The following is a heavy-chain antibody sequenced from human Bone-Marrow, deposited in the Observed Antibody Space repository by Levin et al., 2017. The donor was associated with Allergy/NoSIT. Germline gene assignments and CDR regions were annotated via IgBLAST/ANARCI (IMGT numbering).Heavy chain of an antibody. CDR1: GFTFDDYA. CDR2: ISWNSGSI. Sequence: PGGSLRLSCAASGFTFDDYAMHWVRQAPGKGLEWVSGISWNSGSIGYADSVKGRFTISRDNAKNSLYLQMNSLRAEDTALYYCAKDRRDGYNYPYWYFDLWGRGTLVTVSS. CDR3: AKDRRDGYNYPYWYFDL. J-gene: IGHJ2*01. D-gene: IGHD5-24*01. V-gene: IGHV3-9*01.